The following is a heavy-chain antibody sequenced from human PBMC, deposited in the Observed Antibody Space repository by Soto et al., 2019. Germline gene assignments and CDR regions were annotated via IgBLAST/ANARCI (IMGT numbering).Heavy chain of an antibody. CDR1: VFSLTTRPVG. J-gene: IGHJ4*01. Sequence: QITLRESGPTRVKPTQTLTLTCTVSVFSLTTRPVGVAWISQPPGKALEWLAVVSWDDDKRYSPSLKSSLTSAKDTSKDQVVLTLAYMDPVDTATYLCAHRGDMNGNWDQGYLDHWGHGTLVTVSS. CDR2: VSWDDDK. D-gene: IGHD2-8*01. V-gene: IGHV2-5*02. CDR3: AHRGDMNGNWDQGYLDH.